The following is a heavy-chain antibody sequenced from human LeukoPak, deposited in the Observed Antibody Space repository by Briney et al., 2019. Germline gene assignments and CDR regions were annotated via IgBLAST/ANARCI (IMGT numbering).Heavy chain of an antibody. CDR3: TRLWADYGDYPNFDY. CDR2: IRSKANSYAT. J-gene: IGHJ4*02. D-gene: IGHD4-17*01. V-gene: IGHV3-73*01. Sequence: GGSLRLSCAASGFTFSGSATHWVRQASGKGLEWVGRIRSKANSYATAYAASVKGRFTISRDDSKNTAYLQMNSLKTEDTAVYYCTRLWADYGDYPNFDYWGQGTLVTVSS. CDR1: GFTFSGSA.